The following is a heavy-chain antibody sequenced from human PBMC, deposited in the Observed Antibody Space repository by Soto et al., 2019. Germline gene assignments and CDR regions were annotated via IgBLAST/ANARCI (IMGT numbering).Heavy chain of an antibody. CDR3: ARPLWRDDYNWGYFDL. V-gene: IGHV3-30-3*01. J-gene: IGHJ2*01. CDR1: GFTFSSYA. D-gene: IGHD4-4*01. CDR2: ISYDGSNK. Sequence: QVQLVESGGGVVQPGSSLRLSCAASGFTFSSYAMHWVRQAPGKGLEWVAVISYDGSNKYYADSVKGRFTISRDNSKNTLYLPMNSLRAEDTAVYYCARPLWRDDYNWGYFDLWGRGTLVTVSS.